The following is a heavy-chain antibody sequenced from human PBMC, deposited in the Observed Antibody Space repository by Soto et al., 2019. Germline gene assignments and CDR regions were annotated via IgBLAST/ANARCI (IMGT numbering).Heavy chain of an antibody. D-gene: IGHD6-19*01. CDR2: IKSKTDGGTT. CDR1: GFTFSNAW. CDR3: TTVFRSGWYAGWFDP. J-gene: IGHJ5*02. Sequence: EVQLVESGGGLVKPGGSLRLSCAASGFTFSNAWMNWVRQAPGKGLEWVGRIKSKTDGGTTDYAAPVKGRFTISRDDSKNTLYLQMNSLKAEDTAVYYCTTVFRSGWYAGWFDPWGQGTLVTVSS. V-gene: IGHV3-15*07.